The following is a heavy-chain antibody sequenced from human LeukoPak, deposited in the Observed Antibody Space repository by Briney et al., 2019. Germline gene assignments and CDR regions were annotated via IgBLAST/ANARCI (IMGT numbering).Heavy chain of an antibody. V-gene: IGHV3-30-3*01. D-gene: IGHD3-22*01. CDR3: ARDRSLLTYYYDSSGYYDAFDI. J-gene: IGHJ3*02. CDR2: ISYDGTNT. CDR1: GFTFSSYA. Sequence: GGSLRLSCAASGFTFSSYAVHWVRQAPGSGLEWVTLISYDGTNTYYADSVKGRFTISRDNSKDTLYLQMNSLRTEDTAVYYCARDRSLLTYYYDSSGYYDAFDIWGQGTMVTVSS.